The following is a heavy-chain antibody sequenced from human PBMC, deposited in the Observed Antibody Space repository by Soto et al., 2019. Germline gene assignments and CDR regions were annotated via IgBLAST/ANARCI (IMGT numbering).Heavy chain of an antibody. J-gene: IGHJ5*02. CDR3: ARDPGEAYCGGDCYSP. CDR1: GGTFSSYA. CDR2: IIPIFGTA. D-gene: IGHD2-21*02. Sequence: QVQLVQSGAEVTKPGSSVKVSCKASGGTFSSYAISWVRQAPGQGLEWMGGIIPIFGTANYAQKFQGRVTITADESTSTAYMELSSLRSEDTAVYYCARDPGEAYCGGDCYSPWGQGTLVTVSS. V-gene: IGHV1-69*12.